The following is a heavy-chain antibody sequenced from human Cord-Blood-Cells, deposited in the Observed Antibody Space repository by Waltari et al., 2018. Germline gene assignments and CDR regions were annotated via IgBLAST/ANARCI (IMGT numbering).Heavy chain of an antibody. CDR2: ISWNGGSI. J-gene: IGHJ6*02. CDR1: GFTFDDYA. V-gene: IGHV3-9*01. D-gene: IGHD2-15*01. Sequence: EVQLVESGGGLVQPGRSLRLSCAASGFTFDDYAMHWVRQAPGKGLEWVSGISWNGGSIGSADSVKGRFTISRDNAKNSLYLQMNSLRAEDSALYYCAKDHQDCSCGSCYYYYGMDVWGQGTTVTVSS. CDR3: AKDHQDCSCGSCYYYYGMDV.